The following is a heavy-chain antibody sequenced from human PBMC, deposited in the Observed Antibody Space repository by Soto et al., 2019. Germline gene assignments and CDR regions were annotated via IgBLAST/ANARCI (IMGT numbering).Heavy chain of an antibody. D-gene: IGHD4-4*01. J-gene: IGHJ5*02. CDR3: ANDIDSNYPNWFDP. Sequence: EVQLVESGGGLVQPGRSLRLSCAASGFTFDDYAMHWVRQAPGKGLEWVSGISWNSGSIGYADSVKGRFTISRDNAKNSLYLQMNSLRAEDTALYYCANDIDSNYPNWFDPWGQGTLVTVSS. V-gene: IGHV3-9*01. CDR2: ISWNSGSI. CDR1: GFTFDDYA.